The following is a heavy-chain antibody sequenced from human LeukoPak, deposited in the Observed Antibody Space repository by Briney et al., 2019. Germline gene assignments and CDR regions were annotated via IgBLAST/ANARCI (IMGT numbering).Heavy chain of an antibody. CDR3: AKDGRGITMIVVVSH. D-gene: IGHD3-22*01. J-gene: IGHJ4*02. CDR2: IRYDGSNK. CDR1: GFTFSSYG. V-gene: IGHV3-30*02. Sequence: GGSLRLSCAASGFTFSSYGMHWVRQAPGKGLEWVAFIRYDGSNKYYADSVKGRFTISRDNSKNTLYLQMNSLRAEDTAVYYCAKDGRGITMIVVVSHWGQGTLVTVSS.